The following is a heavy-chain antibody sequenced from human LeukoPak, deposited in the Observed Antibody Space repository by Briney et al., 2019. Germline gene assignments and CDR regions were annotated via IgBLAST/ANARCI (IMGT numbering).Heavy chain of an antibody. CDR1: GGTSSSYA. D-gene: IGHD4-17*01. Sequence: GASVKVSCKASGGTSSSYAISWVRQAPGQGLEWMGGIIPIFGTANYAQKFQGRVTITTDESTSTAYMELSSLRSEDTAVYYCARDRAVTDAFDIWGQGTMVTVSS. V-gene: IGHV1-69*05. J-gene: IGHJ3*02. CDR3: ARDRAVTDAFDI. CDR2: IIPIFGTA.